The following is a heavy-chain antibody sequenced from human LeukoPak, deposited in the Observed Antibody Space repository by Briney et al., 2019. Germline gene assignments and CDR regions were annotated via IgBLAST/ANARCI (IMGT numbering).Heavy chain of an antibody. CDR3: AREGRWLQPRGYYYGMDV. CDR2: IYSGGTT. CDR1: GFIVSDNY. V-gene: IGHV3-53*01. J-gene: IGHJ6*02. D-gene: IGHD5-24*01. Sequence: GGSLRLSCAASGFIVSDNYMSWVRQAPGKGLEWVSVIYSGGTTYYADSVKGRFTISRDNSKNTLYLQMNSLRAEDTAVYYCAREGRWLQPRGYYYGMDVWGQGTTVTVSS.